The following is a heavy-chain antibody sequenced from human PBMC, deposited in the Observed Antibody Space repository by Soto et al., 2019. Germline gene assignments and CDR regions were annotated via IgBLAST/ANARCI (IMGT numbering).Heavy chain of an antibody. CDR3: ARLYDSSGYYFDY. Sequence: PSETLSLTCTVSGGSISSGDYYWSWIRQPPGKGLEWIGYIYYSGSTYYNPSLKSRVTISVDTSKNQFSLKLSSVTAADTAVYYCARLYDSSGYYFDYWGQGTLVTVSS. J-gene: IGHJ4*02. CDR2: IYYSGST. CDR1: GGSISSGDYY. V-gene: IGHV4-30-4*01. D-gene: IGHD3-22*01.